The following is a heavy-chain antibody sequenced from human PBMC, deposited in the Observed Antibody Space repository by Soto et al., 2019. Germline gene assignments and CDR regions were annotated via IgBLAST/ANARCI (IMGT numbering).Heavy chain of an antibody. V-gene: IGHV1-69*13. D-gene: IGHD5-18*01. Sequence: SVKVSCKASGGTFSSYAISWVRQAPGQGLEWMGGIIPIFGTANYAQKFQGRVTITADESTSTAYMELSSLRSEDTAVYYCARVKGGYSYGSLYYYYGMDVWGQGTTVTVSS. CDR3: ARVKGGYSYGSLYYYYGMDV. J-gene: IGHJ6*02. CDR2: IIPIFGTA. CDR1: GGTFSSYA.